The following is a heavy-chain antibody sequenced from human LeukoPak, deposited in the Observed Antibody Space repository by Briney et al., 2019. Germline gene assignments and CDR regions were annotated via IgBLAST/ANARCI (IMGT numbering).Heavy chain of an antibody. CDR3: ATEYCTDKGNFDL. J-gene: IGHJ2*01. D-gene: IGHD2/OR15-2a*01. V-gene: IGHV3-7*02. Sequence: GGSLRLSCAASGSTFSSYWMSWVRQAPGQGLEWVANVNEAGSEKNYVDSVKGRFTISRDNIRNLLYLQMNYLIVEDTAVYYCATEYCTDKGNFDLWGRGALVTVSS. CDR1: GSTFSSYW. CDR2: VNEAGSEK.